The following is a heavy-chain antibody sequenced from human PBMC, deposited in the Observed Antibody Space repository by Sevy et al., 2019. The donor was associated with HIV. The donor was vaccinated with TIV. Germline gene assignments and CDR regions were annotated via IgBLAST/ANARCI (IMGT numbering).Heavy chain of an antibody. D-gene: IGHD3-10*01. CDR3: ATGAGVSKSDF. Sequence: SETLSLTCTVSGASISTYVWTWIRQPPGKGLEWVGYFFYTGNPNYNPSLSSRVTISGDTSKNQFSLTLSSVTAADTAVYYCATGAGVSKSDFWCQGTLVTVSS. CDR1: GASISTYV. V-gene: IGHV4-59*12. J-gene: IGHJ4*02. CDR2: FFYTGNP.